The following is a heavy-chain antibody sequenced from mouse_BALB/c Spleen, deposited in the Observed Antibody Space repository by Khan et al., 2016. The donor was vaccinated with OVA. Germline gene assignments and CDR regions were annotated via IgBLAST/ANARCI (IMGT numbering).Heavy chain of an antibody. CDR1: GFSLTSYG. CDR3: AREPPINYYGYRTMDY. D-gene: IGHD1-2*01. CDR2: IWAGGST. V-gene: IGHV2-9*02. Sequence: QMQLEESGPGLVAPSQSLSITCTVSGFSLTSYGVHWVRQPPGKGLEWLGVIWAGGSTNYNSALMSRLSISKDNSKSQVFLKMNSLQTDDTAIYYCAREPPINYYGYRTMDYWGQGTSVTVSS. J-gene: IGHJ4*01.